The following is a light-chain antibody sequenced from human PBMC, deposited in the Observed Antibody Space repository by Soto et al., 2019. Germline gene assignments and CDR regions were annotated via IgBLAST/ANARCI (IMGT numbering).Light chain of an antibody. V-gene: IGKV1-39*01. Sequence: DIEMTQSPSSLPASLGDRVTSTCWASRTIDNYLNWYQQKPGRAPELLVYATSSLQSGVPSRFTGGGSGTHFTLTISGLQPEDFATYYCQKLNVYPSTCGGGTKVDIK. CDR3: QKLNVYPST. CDR2: ATS. CDR1: RTIDNY. J-gene: IGKJ4*01.